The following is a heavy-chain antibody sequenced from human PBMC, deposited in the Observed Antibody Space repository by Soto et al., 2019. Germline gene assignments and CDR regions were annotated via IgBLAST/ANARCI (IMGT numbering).Heavy chain of an antibody. Sequence: ASVKVXCKVSGYTLTELSMHWVRQAPGKGLEWMGGFDPEDGETIYAQKFQGRVTMTEDTSTDTAYMEPSSLRSEDTAVYYCATTGIAAAGTMNWFDPWGQGTLVTVSS. CDR3: ATTGIAAAGTMNWFDP. CDR1: GYTLTELS. V-gene: IGHV1-24*01. D-gene: IGHD6-13*01. CDR2: FDPEDGET. J-gene: IGHJ5*02.